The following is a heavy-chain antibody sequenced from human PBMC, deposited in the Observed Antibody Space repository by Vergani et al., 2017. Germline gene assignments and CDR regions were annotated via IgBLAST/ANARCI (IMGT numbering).Heavy chain of an antibody. D-gene: IGHD7-27*01. CDR1: GFTFSNFW. CDR2: ISSDGST. J-gene: IGHJ4*02. V-gene: IGHV3-74*01. CDR3: ARAQNWGSGRFDS. Sequence: EVHLVESGGGLVQRGGSLRLSCTASGFTFSNFWMHWVRQAPGKGLVWVSRISSDGSTIYADSAKGRFTISRDNAKSSLYLEMNSLRDDDTAVYYCARAQNWGSGRFDSWGQGTLVTVSS.